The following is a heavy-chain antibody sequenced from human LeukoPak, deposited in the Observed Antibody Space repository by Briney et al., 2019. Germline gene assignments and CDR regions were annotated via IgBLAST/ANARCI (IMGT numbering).Heavy chain of an antibody. V-gene: IGHV4-39*01. CDR2: IYYSGST. CDR3: ARHGTRFLEWLLYAGAFDI. J-gene: IGHJ3*02. D-gene: IGHD3-3*01. Sequence: SETLSLTCTVSGGSISSSSYYWGWIRQPPGKGLEWIGSIYYSGSTYYNPSLKSRVTISVDTSKNQFSLKLSSVTAADTAVYYCARHGTRFLEWLLYAGAFDIWGQGTMVTVSS. CDR1: GGSISSSSYY.